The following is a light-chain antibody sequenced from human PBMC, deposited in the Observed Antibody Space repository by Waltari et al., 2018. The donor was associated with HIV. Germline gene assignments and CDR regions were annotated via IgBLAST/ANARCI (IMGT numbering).Light chain of an antibody. CDR1: QDIGDS. V-gene: IGKV1-NL1*01. CDR3: QHYYTTPPERA. Sequence: DIQMTQSPSSLSASVGYRVTITCRASQDIGDSLAWYQQKPGKAPKLLLSAASRLESGVPSRFSGSGSGTDYTLTISSLQAEDFATYYCQHYYTTPPERAFGPGTKV. CDR2: AAS. J-gene: IGKJ3*01.